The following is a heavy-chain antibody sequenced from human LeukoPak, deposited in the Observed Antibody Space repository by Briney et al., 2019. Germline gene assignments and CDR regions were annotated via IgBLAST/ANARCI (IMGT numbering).Heavy chain of an antibody. CDR3: VREAARGLFDY. CDR1: GFTVSSNY. Sequence: GGSLRLSRAASGFTVSSNYMSWVRQAPGKGLEWVSVIYSGGSTYYADSVKGRFTISRDNSKNTLYLQMNSLRAEDTAVYYCVREAARGLFDYWGQGTLVTVSS. J-gene: IGHJ4*02. V-gene: IGHV3-66*01. CDR2: IYSGGST. D-gene: IGHD6-13*01.